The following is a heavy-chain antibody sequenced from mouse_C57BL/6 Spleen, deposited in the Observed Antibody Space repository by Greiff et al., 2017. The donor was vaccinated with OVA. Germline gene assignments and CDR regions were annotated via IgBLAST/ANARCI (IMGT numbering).Heavy chain of an antibody. Sequence: QVHVKQSGPGLVQPSQSLSITCTVSGFSFTSYGVHWVRQSPGKGLEWLGVIWSGGSTDYNAAFISRLSISKDNSKSQVFFKMNSLQADDTAIYYCARAAHWDGGLDYWGQGTTLTVSS. CDR1: GFSFTSYG. CDR2: IWSGGST. V-gene: IGHV2-2*01. D-gene: IGHD4-1*01. CDR3: ARAAHWDGGLDY. J-gene: IGHJ2*01.